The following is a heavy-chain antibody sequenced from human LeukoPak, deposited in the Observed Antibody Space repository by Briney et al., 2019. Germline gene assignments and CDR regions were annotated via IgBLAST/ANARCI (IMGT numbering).Heavy chain of an antibody. CDR1: GGSFSGYY. CDR2: IYTSGST. CDR3: ARATYNTGYSSGWYVNYFDY. D-gene: IGHD6-19*01. V-gene: IGHV4-59*10. Sequence: SETLSLTCAVYGGSFSGYYWSWIRQPAGKGLEWIGRIYTSGSTNYNPSLKSRVTMSVDTSKNQFSLKLSSVTAADTAVYYCARATYNTGYSSGWYVNYFDYWGQGTLVTVSS. J-gene: IGHJ4*02.